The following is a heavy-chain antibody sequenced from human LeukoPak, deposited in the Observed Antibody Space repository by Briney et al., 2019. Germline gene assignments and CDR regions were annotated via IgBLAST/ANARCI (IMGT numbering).Heavy chain of an antibody. CDR2: ISAYNGNT. D-gene: IGHD3-10*01. CDR1: GYTFTSYG. J-gene: IGHJ4*02. CDR3: ARWSRGFGELLSYFDY. Sequence: ASVKVSCKASGYTFTSYGISWVRQAPGQGLEWMGWISAYNGNTNYAQKLQGRVTMSTDTSTSTAYMELKSLRSDDTAVYYCARWSRGFGELLSYFDYWGQGTLVTVSS. V-gene: IGHV1-18*01.